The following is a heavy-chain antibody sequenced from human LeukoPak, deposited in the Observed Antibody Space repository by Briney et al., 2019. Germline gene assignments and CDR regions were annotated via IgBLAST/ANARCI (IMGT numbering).Heavy chain of an antibody. CDR2: IYDSGST. Sequence: SETLSLTCTVSGGSISRGGYYWSWIRQHPGKGLEWIGYIYDSGSTYYSPSLKSRVTTSADTSKNQFSLRLSSVTAADTAVYYCARDLDGTNHFDFWGQGTLVTVSS. D-gene: IGHD2-8*01. V-gene: IGHV4-31*03. CDR1: GGSISRGGYY. CDR3: ARDLDGTNHFDF. J-gene: IGHJ4*02.